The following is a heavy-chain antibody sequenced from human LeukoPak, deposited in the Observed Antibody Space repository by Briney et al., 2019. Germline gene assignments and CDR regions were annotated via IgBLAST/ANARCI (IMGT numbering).Heavy chain of an antibody. CDR3: ARGGELEAYYFDY. V-gene: IGHV1-69*01. J-gene: IGHJ4*02. Sequence: SVKVSCKASGGTFSSYAISWVRQAPGQGLEWMGGIIPIFGTANYAQKFQGRVTITADESTSTAYMELSSLRAEDTALYYCARGGELEAYYFDYWGQGTLVTVSS. D-gene: IGHD1-1*01. CDR2: IIPIFGTA. CDR1: GGTFSSYA.